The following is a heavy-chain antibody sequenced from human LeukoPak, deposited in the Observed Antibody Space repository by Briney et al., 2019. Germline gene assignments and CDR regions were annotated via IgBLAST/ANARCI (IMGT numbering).Heavy chain of an antibody. CDR1: GFTVSSNY. CDR2: IYSDGGT. CDR3: ARSRGTFLPHDY. J-gene: IGHJ4*02. V-gene: IGHV3-66*01. Sequence: TGGSLRLSCAVSGFTVSSNYMSWVRQGPGKGLEWVSVIYSDGGTNYADCAKGRFTTSRDNSKNTVYLQLNSLGVEDTAVYYCARSRGTFLPHDYWGEGTLVTVSS. D-gene: IGHD3-16*01.